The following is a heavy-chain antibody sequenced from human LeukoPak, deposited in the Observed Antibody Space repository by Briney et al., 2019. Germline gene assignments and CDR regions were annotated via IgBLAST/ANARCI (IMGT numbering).Heavy chain of an antibody. J-gene: IGHJ4*02. V-gene: IGHV3-21*01. CDR1: GFTFSNYW. Sequence: GSLRLSCAASGFTFSNYWMSWVRHAPGKGLEWVSSISSSSSYIYYANSVKGRFTISRDNAKNSLYLQMNSLRAEDTAVYYCARGSSSSWYLGYFDYWGQGTLVTVSS. CDR2: ISSSSSYI. CDR3: ARGSSSSWYLGYFDY. D-gene: IGHD6-13*01.